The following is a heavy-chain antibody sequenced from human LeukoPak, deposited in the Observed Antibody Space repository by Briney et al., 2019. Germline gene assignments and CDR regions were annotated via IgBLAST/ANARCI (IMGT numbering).Heavy chain of an antibody. CDR3: RISSWSTSSIIGY. V-gene: IGHV3-30-3*01. CDR1: GFTFSSYA. CDR2: ISYDGSNK. J-gene: IGHJ4*02. D-gene: IGHD6-13*01. Sequence: SGGSLRLSCAASGFTFSSYAMHWVRQAPGKGLEWVAVISYDGSNKYYADSVKGRFTISRDNSKNTLYLQMNSLRAEDTAVYYCRISSWSTSSIIGYWGQGTLVTVSS.